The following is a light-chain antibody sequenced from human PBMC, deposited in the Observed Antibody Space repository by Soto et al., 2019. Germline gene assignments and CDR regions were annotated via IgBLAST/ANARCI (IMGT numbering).Light chain of an antibody. Sequence: EIVMTQSPATLSVSPGETATLSCRASQSVGSAVAWYQHKPGQAPRLLIVAASIRATGVPGRFSGGGSGTEFTLPISSLQSADFAVYYCQQYKNWHPLPFGGGTKVEIK. CDR2: AAS. CDR1: QSVGSA. J-gene: IGKJ4*01. CDR3: QQYKNWHPLP. V-gene: IGKV3-15*01.